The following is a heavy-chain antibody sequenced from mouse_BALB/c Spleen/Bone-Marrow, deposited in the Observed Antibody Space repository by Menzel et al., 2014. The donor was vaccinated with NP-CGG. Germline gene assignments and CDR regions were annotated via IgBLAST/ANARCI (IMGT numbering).Heavy chain of an antibody. J-gene: IGHJ4*01. CDR3: ARRGAMITHYYAMDY. CDR1: GFTFSSFG. CDR2: ISNGSSTI. V-gene: IGHV5-17*02. Sequence: EVMLVESGGGLVQPGGSRKLSCAASGFTFSSFGMHWVRQAPEKGLGWVAYISNGSSTIYYADTVKGRFTISRDNPKNTLFLQMTSLRSEDTAMYYCARRGAMITHYYAMDYWGQGTSVTVSS. D-gene: IGHD2-4*01.